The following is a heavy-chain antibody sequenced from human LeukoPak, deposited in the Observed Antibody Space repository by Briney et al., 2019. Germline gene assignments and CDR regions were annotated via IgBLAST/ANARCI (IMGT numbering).Heavy chain of an antibody. J-gene: IGHJ4*02. D-gene: IGHD5-12*01. CDR3: ARGGSGYDFTGPDY. CDR1: GYTFTSYG. CDR2: ISAYNGNT. Sequence: GASVKVSCKASGYTFTSYGISWVRQAPGQGLEWMGWISAYNGNTDYSQTLQGRVTMTTDTSTSTAYMELRSLRSDDTAVYYCARGGSGYDFTGPDYWGQGTLVTVSS. V-gene: IGHV1-18*01.